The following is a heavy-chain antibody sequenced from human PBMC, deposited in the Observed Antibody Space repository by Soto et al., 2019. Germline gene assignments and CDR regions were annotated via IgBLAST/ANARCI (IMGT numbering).Heavy chain of an antibody. CDR3: ARVEVSTIFGVVNPNFYYYYGMDV. CDR1: GGTFSSYA. Sequence: SVKVSCKASGGTFSSYAISWVRQTPGQGLEWMGGIIPIFGTANYAQKFQGRATITADKSTSTAYMELSSLRSEDTAVYYCARVEVSTIFGVVNPNFYYYYGMDVWGQGTTVTVSS. D-gene: IGHD3-3*01. V-gene: IGHV1-69*06. J-gene: IGHJ6*02. CDR2: IIPIFGTA.